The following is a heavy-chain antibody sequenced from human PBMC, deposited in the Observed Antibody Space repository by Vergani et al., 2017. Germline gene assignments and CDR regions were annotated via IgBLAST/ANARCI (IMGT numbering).Heavy chain of an antibody. CDR2: IYYSGST. J-gene: IGHJ5*02. CDR1: GGSISSSSYY. D-gene: IGHD6-13*01. Sequence: QLQLQESGPGLVKPSETLSLTCTVSGGSISSSSYYWGWIRQPPGKGLEWIGSIYYSGSTYYNPSLKSRVTISVDTSKNQFSLKLSSVTAADTAVDYCARAYSSSWYGNWFDPWGEGALVTVSS. CDR3: ARAYSSSWYGNWFDP. V-gene: IGHV4-39*01.